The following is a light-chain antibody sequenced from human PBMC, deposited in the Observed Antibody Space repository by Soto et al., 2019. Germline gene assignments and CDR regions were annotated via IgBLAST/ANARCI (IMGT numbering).Light chain of an antibody. Sequence: QSVLTQSPSASASLGASVKLTCTLSSGHSSYAIAWHQQQPEKGPRYLMKLNSDGSHSKGDGIPDRFSGSSSGAERYLTISGLQSEDEGDYYCQTWGTGDVFGTGTKVTVL. V-gene: IGLV4-69*01. CDR3: QTWGTGDV. CDR1: SGHSSYA. J-gene: IGLJ1*01. CDR2: LNSDGSH.